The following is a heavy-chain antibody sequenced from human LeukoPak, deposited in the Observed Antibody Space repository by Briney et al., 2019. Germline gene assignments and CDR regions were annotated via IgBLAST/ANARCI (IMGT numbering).Heavy chain of an antibody. V-gene: IGHV3-7*01. CDR3: ARDHYDGVGGFDY. CDR1: GFTFSNYW. J-gene: IGHJ4*02. Sequence: GGSLRLSCAASGFTFSNYWMSWVRQAPGKGLEWVASIKQDGSEKYYVDSVKGRFTISRDNAKNSLYLQMNSLRAEDAAVYYCARDHYDGVGGFDYWGQGTLVTVSS. CDR2: IKQDGSEK. D-gene: IGHD3-22*01.